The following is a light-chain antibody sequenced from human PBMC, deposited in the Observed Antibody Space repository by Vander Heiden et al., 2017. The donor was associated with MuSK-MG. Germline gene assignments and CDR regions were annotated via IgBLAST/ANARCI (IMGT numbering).Light chain of an antibody. CDR2: GAS. CDR3: QQYGSSSYT. Sequence: EIVLAQYPGNLSLSPGERATLSCRASQSVSSSYLAWYQQKPGQAPRLLIYGASSRATGIPDRFSGSGSGTDFTLTISRLEPEDFAVYYCQQYGSSSYTFGQGTKLEIK. J-gene: IGKJ2*01. CDR1: QSVSSSY. V-gene: IGKV3-20*01.